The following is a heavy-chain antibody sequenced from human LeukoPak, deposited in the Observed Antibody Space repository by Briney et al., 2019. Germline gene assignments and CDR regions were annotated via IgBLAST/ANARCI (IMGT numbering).Heavy chain of an antibody. CDR1: GFTFITYA. CDR3: AKRDWTEVEYFQH. CDR2: ISGSGEST. D-gene: IGHD1-1*01. J-gene: IGHJ1*01. V-gene: IGHV3-23*01. Sequence: GGSLRLSCAASGFTFITYAVSWVRQAPGKGLEWVSSISGSGESTYYADSVKGRFTISRDNSKNTLYLQMNSLRAEDTAVYYCAKRDWTEVEYFQHWGQGTLVTVSS.